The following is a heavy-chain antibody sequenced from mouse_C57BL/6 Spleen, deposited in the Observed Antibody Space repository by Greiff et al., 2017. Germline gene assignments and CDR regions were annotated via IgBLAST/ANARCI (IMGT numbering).Heavy chain of an antibody. D-gene: IGHD2-5*01. J-gene: IGHJ4*01. CDR1: GFNIKDYY. CDR2: IAPEDGET. Sequence: VQLKQSGAELVKPGASVKLSCTASGFNIKDYYMHWVKQRTEPGLEWIGRIAPEDGETKYAPKFQGTATITADTSSHTAYLQLSSLTSEDTAVYYCARRSPTYINYPYAMDYWGQGTSVTVSS. V-gene: IGHV14-2*01. CDR3: ARRSPTYINYPYAMDY.